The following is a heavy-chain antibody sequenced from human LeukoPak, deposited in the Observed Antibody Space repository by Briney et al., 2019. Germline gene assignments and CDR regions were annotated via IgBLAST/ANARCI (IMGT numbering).Heavy chain of an antibody. CDR2: ISYDGSNK. CDR3: ANDRSMGLDY. D-gene: IGHD3-10*01. J-gene: IGHJ4*02. V-gene: IGHV3-30*18. Sequence: PGRSLRLSWAASGXTFSTYGVHWVRQAPGKGLEWVAVISYDGSNKYYADSVKGRFTISRDNSKNTLYLQINSLRAEDTAVYYCANDRSMGLDYWGQGTLVSVSS. CDR1: GXTFSTYG.